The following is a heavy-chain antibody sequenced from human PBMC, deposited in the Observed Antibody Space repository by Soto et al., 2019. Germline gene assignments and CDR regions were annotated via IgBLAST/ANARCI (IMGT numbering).Heavy chain of an antibody. CDR2: ISYDGSKE. Sequence: GGSLRLSCAASPFTFRSYSMHWVRQAPSKGLEWVTSISYDGSKESYADSVKGRFAVSRDNSKNTLYLQMNSPRPEDTAVYYCARYCNGGACYSASLDYWGQGTQVTVSS. D-gene: IGHD2-15*01. J-gene: IGHJ4*02. V-gene: IGHV3-30*09. CDR1: PFTFRSYS. CDR3: ARYCNGGACYSASLDY.